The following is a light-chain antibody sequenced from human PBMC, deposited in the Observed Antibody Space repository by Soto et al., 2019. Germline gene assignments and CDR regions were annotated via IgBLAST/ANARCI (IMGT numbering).Light chain of an antibody. Sequence: QSALTQPASVSWSRGQSITSCCSWTISYIGAYDLVSWYQQHPGRAPKLIIYEVSHRFSGLSYRFSGSKSGNTASLTISGLQAEDEGDYYCTSFAPGRIYVFGSGTKVTV. J-gene: IGLJ1*01. CDR2: EVS. CDR3: TSFAPGRIYV. V-gene: IGLV2-14*03. CDR1: ISYIGAYDL.